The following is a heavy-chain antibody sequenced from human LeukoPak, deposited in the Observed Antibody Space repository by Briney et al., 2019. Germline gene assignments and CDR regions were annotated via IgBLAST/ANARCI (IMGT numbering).Heavy chain of an antibody. CDR1: GGSISSYY. J-gene: IGHJ6*02. CDR3: ARASGYDSHYYYYGMDA. V-gene: IGHV4-59*01. Sequence: SETLSLTCTVSGGSISSYYWSWIRQPPGKGLEWIGYIYYSGSTNYNPSLKSRVTISVDTSKNQFSLKLSSVTAADTAVYYCARASGYDSHYYYYGMDAWGQGTTVTVSS. CDR2: IYYSGST. D-gene: IGHD5-12*01.